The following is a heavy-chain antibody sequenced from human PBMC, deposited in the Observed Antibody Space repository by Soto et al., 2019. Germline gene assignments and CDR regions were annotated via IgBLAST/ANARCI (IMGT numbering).Heavy chain of an antibody. V-gene: IGHV1-2*04. D-gene: IGHD3-10*01. CDR1: GYTFTGYY. J-gene: IGHJ6*02. CDR3: ARGGSLWFGELSAYYYGMDV. CDR2: INPNSGGT. Sequence: ASVKVSCTASGYTFTGYYMHWVRQAPGQGLEWMGWINPNSGGTNYAQKFQGWVTMTRDTSISTAYMELSRLRPDDTAMYYCARGGSLWFGELSAYYYGMDVWGQGTTVTVSS.